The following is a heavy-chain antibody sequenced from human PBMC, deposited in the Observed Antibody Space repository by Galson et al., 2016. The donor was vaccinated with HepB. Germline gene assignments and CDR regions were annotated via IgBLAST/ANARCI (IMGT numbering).Heavy chain of an antibody. CDR1: GFTFSSYT. V-gene: IGHV3-21*04. CDR3: EGGTYSDLDY. Sequence: SLRLSCAASGFTFSSYTMNWVRQAPGKGLEWLSYISSSSRYIYYADSVKGRYTISRENAKNSLYLQMNSLRVEDTAVYYCEGGTYSDLDYWGQGTLVTVSS. CDR2: ISSSSRYI. J-gene: IGHJ4*02. D-gene: IGHD1-26*01.